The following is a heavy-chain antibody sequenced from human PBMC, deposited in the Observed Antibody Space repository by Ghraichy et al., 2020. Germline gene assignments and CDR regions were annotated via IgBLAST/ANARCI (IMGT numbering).Heavy chain of an antibody. V-gene: IGHV3-23*01. CDR3: AISVVPAAFYYYGMDV. D-gene: IGHD2-2*01. Sequence: GGSLRLSCAASGFTFSNYAMSWVRQAPGKGLEWVSAISGSGASTYYADSVKGRFTISRDNSKNTLYLQMNSLRAEDTAVYYCAISVVPAAFYYYGMDVWGQGTTVIVSS. CDR2: ISGSGAST. CDR1: GFTFSNYA. J-gene: IGHJ6*02.